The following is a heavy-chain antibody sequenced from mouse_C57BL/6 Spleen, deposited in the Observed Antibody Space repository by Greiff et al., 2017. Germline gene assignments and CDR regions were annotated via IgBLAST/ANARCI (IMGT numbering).Heavy chain of an antibody. CDR1: GYTFTDYN. CDR3: ARVYYGNLYAMDY. J-gene: IGHJ4*01. D-gene: IGHD2-1*01. Sequence: EVQLQQSGPELVKPGASVKMSCKASGYTFTDYNMHWVKQSHGKSLEWIGYINPNNGGTSYNQKFKGKATLTVNKSSSTAYMELRSLTSEDSAVYYCARVYYGNLYAMDYWGQGTSVTVSS. V-gene: IGHV1-22*01. CDR2: INPNNGGT.